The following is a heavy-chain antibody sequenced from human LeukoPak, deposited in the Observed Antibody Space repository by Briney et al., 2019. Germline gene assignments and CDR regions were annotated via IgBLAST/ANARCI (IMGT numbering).Heavy chain of an antibody. CDR2: ISYDGSNK. Sequence: GGSLRLSCAASGLTFNSYGMHWVRQAPGKGLEWVALISYDGSNKYYTDSVKGRFTISRDNSKNTLYLQMNSLRAEDTAVYYCATAHRHYFYDSSGPGGPFDSWGQGTLVTVSS. CDR1: GLTFNSYG. J-gene: IGHJ4*02. V-gene: IGHV3-30*03. CDR3: ATAHRHYFYDSSGPGGPFDS. D-gene: IGHD3-22*01.